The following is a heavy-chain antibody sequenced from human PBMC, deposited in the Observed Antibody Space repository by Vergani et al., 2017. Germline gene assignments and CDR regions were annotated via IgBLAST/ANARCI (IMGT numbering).Heavy chain of an antibody. CDR2: IYYSGST. Sequence: QVQLQESGPGLVKPSETLSLTCTVSGGSISSYYWSWIRQPPGKGLEWIGYIYYSGSTNYNPSLKSRVTISVDTSKNQFSLKLSSVTAADTAVYYCARHGAAAGTGNDYWGQGTLVTVSS. J-gene: IGHJ4*02. CDR1: GGSISSYY. V-gene: IGHV4-59*08. CDR3: ARHGAAAGTGNDY. D-gene: IGHD6-13*01.